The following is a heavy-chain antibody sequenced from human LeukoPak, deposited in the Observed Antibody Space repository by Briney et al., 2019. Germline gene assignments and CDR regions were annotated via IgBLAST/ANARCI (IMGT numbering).Heavy chain of an antibody. V-gene: IGHV1-18*01. CDR3: ARGRYDFWSGYLDY. CDR1: GYTFTSYG. Sequence: ASVKVSCKASGYTFTSYGISWVRQAPGQGLEWMGWISAYNGNTNYVQKLQGRVTMTTDTSTSTAYMELRSLRSDDTAVYYCARGRYDFWSGYLDYWGQGTLVTVSS. J-gene: IGHJ4*02. CDR2: ISAYNGNT. D-gene: IGHD3-3*01.